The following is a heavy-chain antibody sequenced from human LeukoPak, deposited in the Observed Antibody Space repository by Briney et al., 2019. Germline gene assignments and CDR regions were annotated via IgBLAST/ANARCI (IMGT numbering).Heavy chain of an antibody. J-gene: IGHJ5*02. CDR3: ARDHRYGSGSYYTNWFDP. V-gene: IGHV4-30-4*01. CDR1: GGSISSGDYY. Sequence: SETLSLTCTVSGGSISSGDYYWGRIRQPPGKGLEWIGYIYYSGSTYYNPSLKSRVTISVDTSKNQFSLKLSSVTAADTVVYYGARDHRYGSGSYYTNWFDPWGQGTLVTVSS. CDR2: IYYSGST. D-gene: IGHD3-10*01.